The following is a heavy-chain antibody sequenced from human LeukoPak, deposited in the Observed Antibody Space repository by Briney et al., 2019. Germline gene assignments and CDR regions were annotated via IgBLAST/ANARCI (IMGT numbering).Heavy chain of an antibody. CDR2: ISSSSSTI. D-gene: IGHD2-2*02. J-gene: IGHJ6*02. V-gene: IGHV3-48*02. CDR1: GFTFSSYS. Sequence: GGSLRLSCAASGFTFSSYSMNWVRQAPGKGLEWVSYISSSSSTIYYADSVKGRFTISRDNAKNSLYLQMNSLRDEDTAVCYCARDPPPVVVPAAIRIYYYYYGMDVWGQGTTVTVSS. CDR3: ARDPPPVVVPAAIRIYYYYYGMDV.